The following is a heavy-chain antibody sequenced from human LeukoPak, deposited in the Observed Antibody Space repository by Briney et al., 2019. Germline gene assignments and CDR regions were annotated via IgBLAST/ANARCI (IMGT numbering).Heavy chain of an antibody. Sequence: SSETLSLTCTVSGGSISSNSYYWGWIRQPPGKGLEWTGYIYYSGSTNYNPSLKSRVTISVDTSKNQFSLKLSSVTAADTAVYYCARSPLSSWYSLTLGWFDPWGQGTLVTVSS. CDR2: IYYSGST. CDR1: GGSISSNSYY. V-gene: IGHV4-61*05. J-gene: IGHJ5*02. D-gene: IGHD6-13*01. CDR3: ARSPLSSWYSLTLGWFDP.